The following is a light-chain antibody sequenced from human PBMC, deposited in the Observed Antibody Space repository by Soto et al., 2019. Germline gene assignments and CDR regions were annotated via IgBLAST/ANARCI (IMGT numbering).Light chain of an antibody. V-gene: IGLV1-40*01. J-gene: IGLJ3*02. Sequence: QSVLTQPPSVSGAPGQRVTISCTGSSSNIGAGYDVHWYQQLPGTAPKLLISGNSNRPSGVPDRFSGSKSGTSASLAITGLQAPDAADYYCQSYDSSLSGWVFGGGTKLTVL. CDR3: QSYDSSLSGWV. CDR2: GNS. CDR1: SSNIGAGYD.